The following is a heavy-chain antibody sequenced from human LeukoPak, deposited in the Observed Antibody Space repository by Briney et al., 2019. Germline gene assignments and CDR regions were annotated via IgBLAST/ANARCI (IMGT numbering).Heavy chain of an antibody. CDR2: IYTSGST. Sequence: SEPLSLTCTASGGPISSGSYYWSWIRQPPGKGLEWIGRIYTSGSTNYNPSLKSRVTISVDTSKNQFSLKLSSVTAADTAVYYCAGNYYGSGSYYSEDRYWGQGTLVTVSS. D-gene: IGHD3-10*01. J-gene: IGHJ4*02. CDR3: AGNYYGSGSYYSEDRY. V-gene: IGHV4-61*02. CDR1: GGPISSGSYY.